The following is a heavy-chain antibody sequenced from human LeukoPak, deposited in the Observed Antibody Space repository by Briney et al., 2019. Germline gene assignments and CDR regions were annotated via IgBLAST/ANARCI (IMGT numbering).Heavy chain of an antibody. CDR1: GDSVSSNSAA. Sequence: SQTLSLTCAISGDSVSSNSAAWSWIRQSPSRGLEWLGKTYYRSNWYSDYAVSVKGRITINRDTSKNQFSLQLNSVTPEDTAVYYCARGRNGDDFDCWGQGTLVTVSS. D-gene: IGHD7-27*01. V-gene: IGHV6-1*01. CDR2: TYYRSNWYS. CDR3: ARGRNGDDFDC. J-gene: IGHJ4*02.